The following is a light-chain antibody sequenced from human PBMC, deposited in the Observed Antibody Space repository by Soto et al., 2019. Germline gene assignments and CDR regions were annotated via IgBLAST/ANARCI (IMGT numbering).Light chain of an antibody. J-gene: IGKJ4*01. CDR2: GPS. Sequence: EIVLTQSPDTLSLSLGERATLSCRASQSVSSSYLAWYQQKPGQSPRLLTYGPSSRATGIPDRFSGSGSGTDFTLTISRPEPEDFAVYYCQQYGNSPLTFGGGTKVEIK. CDR3: QQYGNSPLT. CDR1: QSVSSSY. V-gene: IGKV3-20*01.